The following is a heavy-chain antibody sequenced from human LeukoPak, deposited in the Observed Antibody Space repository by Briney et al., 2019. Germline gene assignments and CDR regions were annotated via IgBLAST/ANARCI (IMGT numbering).Heavy chain of an antibody. J-gene: IGHJ4*02. CDR2: IYYTGSS. V-gene: IGHV4-61*08. CDR1: GGSISSGGYY. CDR3: ARAGVVATIFDS. D-gene: IGHD5-12*01. Sequence: SETLSLTCTVSGGSISSGGYYWSWIRQHPGKGLEWIGYIYYTGSSTYNPSLKGRLTISVDTSKNQFSLRLTSVTAADTAVYYCARAGVVATIFDSWGQGTLVTVSS.